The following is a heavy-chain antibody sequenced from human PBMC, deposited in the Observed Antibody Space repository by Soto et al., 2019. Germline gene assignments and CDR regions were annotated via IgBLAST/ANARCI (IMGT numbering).Heavy chain of an antibody. Sequence: PGESLKISCQASGYGFATYYIAWVRQMPGKGLEWMGVIYPGDSDAGYSPSFQGQVTFSVDKSISTAFLQWTSLQASDSAVYYCARVGVEQQAPYYLDFWGQGTLVTVSS. V-gene: IGHV5-51*01. D-gene: IGHD3-10*01. J-gene: IGHJ4*02. CDR1: GYGFATYY. CDR2: IYPGDSDA. CDR3: ARVGVEQQAPYYLDF.